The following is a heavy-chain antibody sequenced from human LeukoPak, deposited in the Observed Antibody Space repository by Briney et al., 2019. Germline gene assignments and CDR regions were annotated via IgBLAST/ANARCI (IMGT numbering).Heavy chain of an antibody. CDR1: GGTFSSYA. CDR2: IIPIFGTA. D-gene: IGHD3-9*01. J-gene: IGHJ5*02. Sequence: SVKVSCKASGGTFSSYAISWVRQAPGQGLEWMGGIIPIFGTANYAQKFQGRVTITADESTSTAYMELSSLRSEDTAVYYCASRMWDILTGTYWFDPWGQGTLVTVSS. CDR3: ASRMWDILTGTYWFDP. V-gene: IGHV1-69*13.